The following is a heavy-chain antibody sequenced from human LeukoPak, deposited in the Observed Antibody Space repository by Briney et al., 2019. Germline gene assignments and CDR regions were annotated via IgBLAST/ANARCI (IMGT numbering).Heavy chain of an antibody. V-gene: IGHV3-53*01. Sequence: GGSLRLSCAASGFTVSSNYMSWVRQAPGKGLEWVSVIYSGGSTYYADSVKGRFTISRDNSKNTLYLQMNSLRAEDTAVYYCARGLYCSGGSCQNKDHNWFDPWAREPWSPSPQ. J-gene: IGHJ5*02. CDR2: IYSGGST. CDR3: ARGLYCSGGSCQNKDHNWFDP. CDR1: GFTVSSNY. D-gene: IGHD2-15*01.